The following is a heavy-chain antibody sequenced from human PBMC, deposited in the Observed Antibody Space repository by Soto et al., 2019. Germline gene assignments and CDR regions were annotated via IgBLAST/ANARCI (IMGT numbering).Heavy chain of an antibody. CDR1: GFTFSSYA. J-gene: IGHJ4*02. V-gene: IGHV3-30-3*01. D-gene: IGHD5-18*01. CDR2: ISYDGSNK. Sequence: QVQLVESGGGVVQPGRSLRLSCAASGFTFSSYAMHWVRQAPGKGLEWVAVISYDGSNKYYADSVKGRFTISRDNSKNTLYLQMNSLRAEDTAVYYCARGGPRSYGLPTKNPFDYWGQGTLVTVSS. CDR3: ARGGPRSYGLPTKNPFDY.